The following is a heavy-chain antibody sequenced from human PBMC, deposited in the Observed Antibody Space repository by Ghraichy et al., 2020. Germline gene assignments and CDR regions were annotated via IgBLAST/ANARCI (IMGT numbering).Heavy chain of an antibody. V-gene: IGHV4-30-4*01. CDR1: GRSISGDDYY. J-gene: IGHJ4*02. Sequence: SETLSLTCAVSGRSISGDDYYWSWIRQSPGKGLEWIGYIYFSGGTSYNPSLKSRVNISGDTSKNQFSLKLNSVTAADTAVYFCARGTWAFFDHWGQGTQVSVSS. CDR2: IYFSGGT. D-gene: IGHD3-16*01. CDR3: ARGTWAFFDH.